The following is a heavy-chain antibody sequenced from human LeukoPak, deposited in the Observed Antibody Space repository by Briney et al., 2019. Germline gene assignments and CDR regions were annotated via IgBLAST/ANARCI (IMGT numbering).Heavy chain of an antibody. Sequence: GESLKISCKGSGYTFTSYWIGWVRQMPGKGLEWMGIIYPGDSETGYSPSFQGQVTISADESITTAYLQWSSLKASDTAMYYCARGYCSSTRCYKGFDYWGQGTLVTVSS. CDR3: ARGYCSSTRCYKGFDY. CDR1: GYTFTSYW. J-gene: IGHJ4*02. V-gene: IGHV5-51*01. CDR2: IYPGDSET. D-gene: IGHD2-2*02.